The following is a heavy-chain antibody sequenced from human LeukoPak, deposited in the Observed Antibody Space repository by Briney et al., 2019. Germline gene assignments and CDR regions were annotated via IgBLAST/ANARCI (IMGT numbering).Heavy chain of an antibody. CDR1: GFTFSSYS. CDR2: ISGTSDYI. Sequence: MAGGSLRLPCAASGFTFSSYSMNWVRQAPGKGLEWVSSISGTSDYIYYADSVKGRFTISRDNGQNSLYLQMNSLRAEDTAVYYCARREPQGCSGTSCFAGPVGHWGQGTLVTVSS. CDR3: ARREPQGCSGTSCFAGPVGH. J-gene: IGHJ4*02. V-gene: IGHV3-21*06. D-gene: IGHD2-2*01.